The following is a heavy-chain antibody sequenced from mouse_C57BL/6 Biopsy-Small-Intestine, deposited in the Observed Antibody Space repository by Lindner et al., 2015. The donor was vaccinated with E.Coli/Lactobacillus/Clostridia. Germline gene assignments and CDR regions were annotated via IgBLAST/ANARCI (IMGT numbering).Heavy chain of an antibody. CDR2: ISTGSSTI. CDR3: ARIGWLLRAMDY. V-gene: IGHV5-17*01. CDR1: GFTFSDYG. J-gene: IGHJ4*01. D-gene: IGHD2-3*01. Sequence: VQLQESGGGLVKPGGSRKLSCAASGFTFSDYGMHWVRQAPEKGLEWVAYISTGSSTIYYADTVKGRLTISRDNAKDTLFLQMTSLRSEDTAMYYCARIGWLLRAMDYWGQGTSVTVSS.